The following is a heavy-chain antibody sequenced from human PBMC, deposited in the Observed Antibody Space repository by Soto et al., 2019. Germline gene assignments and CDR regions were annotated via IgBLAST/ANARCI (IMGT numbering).Heavy chain of an antibody. CDR2: ISSSSSYI. CDR1: GFTFSSYS. V-gene: IGHV3-21*01. D-gene: IGHD6-6*01. J-gene: IGHJ3*02. CDR3: ERPKGGVIAARRSWGVFDI. Sequence: EVQLVESGGGLVKPGGSLRLSCAASGFTFSSYSMNWVRQAPGKGLEWVSSISSSSSYIYYADSVKGRFTISRDNAKNSLYRKMNGVRAEDRVVYYWERPKGGVIAARRSWGVFDIGGKGTMVTFSS.